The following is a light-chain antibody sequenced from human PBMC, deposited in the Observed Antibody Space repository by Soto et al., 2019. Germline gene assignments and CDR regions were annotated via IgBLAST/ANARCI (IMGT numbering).Light chain of an antibody. V-gene: IGKV3-20*01. CDR3: QQYGGSPLYT. CDR1: QSVSSSD. CDR2: GAS. J-gene: IGKJ2*01. Sequence: EIVLTQSPGTLSLSPGDRATLSCRASQSVSSSDLAWYQQKPGQAPRLLIYGASTRATGIPDRFSGSGSGIDFTLTISRLEPEDFAVYYCQQYGGSPLYTFGQGTKLEI.